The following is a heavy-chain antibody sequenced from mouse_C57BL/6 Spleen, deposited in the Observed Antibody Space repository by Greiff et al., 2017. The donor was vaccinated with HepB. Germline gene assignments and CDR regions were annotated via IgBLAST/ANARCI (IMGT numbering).Heavy chain of an antibody. J-gene: IGHJ1*03. Sequence: VQRVESGGDLVKPGGSLKLSCAASGFTFSSSGMSWVRQTPDKRLEWVATISSGGSYTYYPDSVKGRFTISRDTAKNTLYLQMSSLKSEDTAMYYCARQELRYFDVWGTGTTVTVAS. CDR3: ARQELRYFDV. D-gene: IGHD1-1*01. V-gene: IGHV5-6*01. CDR1: GFTFSSSG. CDR2: ISSGGSYT.